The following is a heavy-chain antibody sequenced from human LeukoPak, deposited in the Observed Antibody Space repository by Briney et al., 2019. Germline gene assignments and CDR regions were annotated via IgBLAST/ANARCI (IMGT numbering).Heavy chain of an antibody. CDR1: GFTFNIYA. Sequence: GGSLRLPCAGSGFTFNIYAMNWVRQAPGKGLEWVSGIGGSGDSTYYADSVTGRFTISRDNSKNTLFLQMNSLRVEDTAVYYCAKDRARITRVRGAITDSWGQGTLVTVSS. CDR2: IGGSGDST. CDR3: AKDRARITRVRGAITDS. J-gene: IGHJ4*02. D-gene: IGHD3-10*01. V-gene: IGHV3-23*01.